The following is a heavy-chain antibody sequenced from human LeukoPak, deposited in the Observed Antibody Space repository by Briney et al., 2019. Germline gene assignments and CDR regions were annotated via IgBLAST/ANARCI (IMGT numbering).Heavy chain of an antibody. Sequence: AGGSLRLSCAASGFTFSSYWMSWVRQAPGKGLEWVANIKQDGSEKYVDSVKGRFTISRDNAKNSLYLQMSSLRAEDTAVYFCARAGLVPGRAFYIWGQGTMVTVSS. J-gene: IGHJ3*02. CDR1: GFTFSSYW. D-gene: IGHD1-14*01. CDR3: ARAGLVPGRAFYI. V-gene: IGHV3-7*04. CDR2: IKQDGSEK.